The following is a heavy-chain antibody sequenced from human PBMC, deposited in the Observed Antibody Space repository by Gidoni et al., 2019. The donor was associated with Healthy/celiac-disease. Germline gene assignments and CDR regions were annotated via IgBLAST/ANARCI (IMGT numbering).Heavy chain of an antibody. CDR2: INPSGGST. J-gene: IGHJ6*02. CDR3: ASDIAVAGFGTNYYYYYGMDV. CDR1: GYTFTSYY. Sequence: QVQLVQSGAEVKKPGASVKVSCKASGYTFTSYYMHWVRQAPGQGLEWMGIINPSGGSTSYAQKFQGRVTMTRDTSTSTVYMELSSLRSEDTAVYYCASDIAVAGFGTNYYYYYGMDVWGQGTTVTVSS. D-gene: IGHD6-19*01. V-gene: IGHV1-46*01.